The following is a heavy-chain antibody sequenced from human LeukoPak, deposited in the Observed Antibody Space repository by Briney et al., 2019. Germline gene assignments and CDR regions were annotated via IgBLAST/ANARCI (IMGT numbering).Heavy chain of an antibody. CDR3: ARDREGGFDY. D-gene: IGHD3-16*01. CDR1: GFTFGDYA. V-gene: IGHV3-49*04. J-gene: IGHJ4*02. Sequence: GGSLRLSCTASGFTFGDYAMSWVRQAPGKGLEWVGFIRSKAYGGTTEYAASVKGRFTISRDDSKSIAYLQMNSLKTEDTAVYYCARDREGGFDYWGQGTLVTVSS. CDR2: IRSKAYGGTT.